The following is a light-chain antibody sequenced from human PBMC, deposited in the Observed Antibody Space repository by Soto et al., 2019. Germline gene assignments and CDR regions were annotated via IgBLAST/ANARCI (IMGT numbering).Light chain of an antibody. V-gene: IGKV1-39*01. J-gene: IGKJ4*01. CDR1: QSIGSH. CDR3: LQTYSLPVA. CDR2: VAS. Sequence: QVTQSPSSLSASVGDRVTITCRASQSIGSHLNWYQQKPGTSPNLLIHVASSLHGGVPSRFSGSGSGTDFTLTISTLQPEDSATYYCLQTYSLPVAFGGGTKVEI.